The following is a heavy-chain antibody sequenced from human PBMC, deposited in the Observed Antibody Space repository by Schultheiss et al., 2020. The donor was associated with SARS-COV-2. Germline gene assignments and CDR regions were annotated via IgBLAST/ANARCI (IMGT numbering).Heavy chain of an antibody. CDR2: ISSSSSTI. J-gene: IGHJ4*02. Sequence: GGSLRLSCAASGFTFSSYSMNWVRQAPGKGLEWVSYISSSSSTIYYADSVKGRFTISRDNAKNSLYLQMNSLRAEDTAVYYCASPRDYDSSGYTNANFDYWGQGTLVTVSS. CDR1: GFTFSSYS. D-gene: IGHD3-22*01. CDR3: ASPRDYDSSGYTNANFDY. V-gene: IGHV3-48*01.